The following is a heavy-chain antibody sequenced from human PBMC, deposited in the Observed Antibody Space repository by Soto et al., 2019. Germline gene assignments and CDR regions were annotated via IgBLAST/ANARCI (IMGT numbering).Heavy chain of an antibody. V-gene: IGHV4-61*01. J-gene: IGHJ4*02. Sequence: PWETLSLTCTVSGGSVSNGMYYWSWIRQPPGKGLEWLGNVYFTGTTIYNPSLKSRVTMSVDTYKDQFFLKLTSVTAADTAVYYCARYCNTYDWSHLSSFDYWGLGPLVTVSS. CDR2: VYFTGTT. CDR3: ARYCNTYDWSHLSSFDY. D-gene: IGHD1-1*01. CDR1: GGSVSNGMYY.